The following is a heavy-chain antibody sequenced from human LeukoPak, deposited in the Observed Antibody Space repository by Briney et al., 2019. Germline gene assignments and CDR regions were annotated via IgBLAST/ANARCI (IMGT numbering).Heavy chain of an antibody. CDR3: AAGGLYDLLPY. J-gene: IGHJ4*02. CDR1: GHTLTDLT. D-gene: IGHD3-3*01. V-gene: IGHV1-24*01. CDR2: FDPGNGEI. Sequence: ASVTVSCKVSGHTLTDLTMHWVRQAPGKGLEWMGGFDPGNGEIIYAQKFQGRVTMTEDASTDTAYMELSSLKSEDTAVYYCAAGGLYDLLPYWGQGTLVTVSS.